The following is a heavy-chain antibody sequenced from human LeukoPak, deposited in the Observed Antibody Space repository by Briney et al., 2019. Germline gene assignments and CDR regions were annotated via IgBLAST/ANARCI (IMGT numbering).Heavy chain of an antibody. D-gene: IGHD3-10*01. CDR2: IYSGGST. J-gene: IGHJ4*02. Sequence: GGSLRLSCAASGFTVSSNYMSWVRQAPGKGLEWVSVIYSGGSTYYADSVKGRFTISRDSSKNTLYLQMNSLRAEDTAVYYCARDKGRFNFDYWGQGTLVTVSS. CDR3: ARDKGRFNFDY. V-gene: IGHV3-66*02. CDR1: GFTVSSNY.